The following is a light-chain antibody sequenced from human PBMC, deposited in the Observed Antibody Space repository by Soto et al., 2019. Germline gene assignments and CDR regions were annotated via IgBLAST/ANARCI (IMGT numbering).Light chain of an antibody. J-gene: IGKJ1*01. CDR3: LQYQSYWT. CDR1: QSISRQ. Sequence: DIQMTQSPSTLSASVGDRVSITCRASQSISRQLAWYQQKPGKAPNLLIYQASNLETGVPSRFTGSGSGTEFTLTISSLQPYDLAPYYCLQYQSYWTFGQGTKVEVK. V-gene: IGKV1-5*03. CDR2: QAS.